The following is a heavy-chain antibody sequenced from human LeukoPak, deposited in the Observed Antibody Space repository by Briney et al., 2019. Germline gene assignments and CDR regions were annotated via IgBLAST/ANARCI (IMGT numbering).Heavy chain of an antibody. CDR1: GYTFTGYY. J-gene: IGHJ5*02. D-gene: IGHD2-2*01. CDR3: ASQPSEPKWAAAIVP. Sequence: GAPVKVSCKASGYTFTGYYIHWVRQAPGQGLEWMGGIIPIFGTANYAQKFQGRVTITADESTSTAYMELSSLRSVDTAVYYCASQPSEPKWAAAIVPWGQGTLVTVSS. V-gene: IGHV1-69*13. CDR2: IIPIFGTA.